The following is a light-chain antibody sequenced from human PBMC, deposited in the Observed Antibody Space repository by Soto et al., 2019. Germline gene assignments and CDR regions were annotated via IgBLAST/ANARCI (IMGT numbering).Light chain of an antibody. J-gene: IGKJ2*01. CDR2: DAS. V-gene: IGKV1-33*01. Sequence: DIQMTQSPSSLSASVGDRVTITCQASQDISNYLNWYQQKPGKAPKLLIYDASNLETGVPSRFSGSGSGTDFTFTISSLQPEDIATYYCQLYDKLPQTFGQGTKLEIK. CDR1: QDISNY. CDR3: QLYDKLPQT.